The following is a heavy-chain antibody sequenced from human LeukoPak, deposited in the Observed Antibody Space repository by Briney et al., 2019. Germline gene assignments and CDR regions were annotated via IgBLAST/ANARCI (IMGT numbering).Heavy chain of an antibody. J-gene: IGHJ4*02. D-gene: IGHD4/OR15-4a*01. CDR2: IIPFSGTS. CDR1: GGTFSSYS. V-gene: IGHV1-69*05. Sequence: SVKVSCKASGGTFSSYSVSWVRQAPGQGLEWMGRIIPFSGTSNYAQKFQGRGTISTDGSTTTAYMELSSLRSEDTAVYYCARAMTMGAFDYWGQGTPVTVSS. CDR3: ARAMTMGAFDY.